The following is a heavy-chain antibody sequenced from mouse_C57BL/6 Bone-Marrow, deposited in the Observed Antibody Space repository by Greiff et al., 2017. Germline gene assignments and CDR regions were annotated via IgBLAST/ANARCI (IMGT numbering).Heavy chain of an antibody. CDR1: GFSLTSYG. V-gene: IGHV2-6*01. CDR3: AIYYGSSRFAY. Sequence: QVQLQQSGPGLVAPSQSLSITCTVSGFSLTSYGVDWVRQSPGKGLEWLGVIWGVGSTNYNSALKSRLSISKDNSKSQVFLKMNSLQTDDTAMYYCAIYYGSSRFAYWGQGTLVTVSA. J-gene: IGHJ3*01. D-gene: IGHD1-1*01. CDR2: IWGVGST.